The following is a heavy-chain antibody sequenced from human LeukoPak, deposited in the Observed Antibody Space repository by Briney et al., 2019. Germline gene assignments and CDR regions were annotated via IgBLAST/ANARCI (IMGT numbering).Heavy chain of an antibody. J-gene: IGHJ3*02. Sequence: PSETLSLTCSVSGGSMSNYYWSWIRQPPGKGLEWIGYIYYNGNTHFNPSLKSRVTISIDMSKNQFSLRLNSVTAADTAIYYCARYYYDSSDFDAFDIWGQGTLVTVSS. CDR3: ARYYYDSSDFDAFDI. D-gene: IGHD3-22*01. CDR2: IYYNGNT. CDR1: GGSMSNYY. V-gene: IGHV4-59*01.